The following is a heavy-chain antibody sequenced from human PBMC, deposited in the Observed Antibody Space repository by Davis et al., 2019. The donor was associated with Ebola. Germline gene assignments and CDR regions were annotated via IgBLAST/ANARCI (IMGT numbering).Heavy chain of an antibody. CDR1: GDSISSLEW. CDR2: IHHSGTT. V-gene: IGHV4-4*02. D-gene: IGHD2-2*01. Sequence: PSETLSLTCAVSGDSISSLEWWSWVRQPPGQGLEWIGEIHHSGTTNYNPSLKSRVTISVDESKNQLSLRLSSVTAADTAVYYCARNKYCITTICYALDFWGQGTLVTVSS. CDR3: ARNKYCITTICYALDF. J-gene: IGHJ4*02.